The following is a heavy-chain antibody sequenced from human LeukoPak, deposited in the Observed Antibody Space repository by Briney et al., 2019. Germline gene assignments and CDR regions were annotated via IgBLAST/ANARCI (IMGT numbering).Heavy chain of an antibody. Sequence: GGSLRLSCAVSGFTFSRYWMTWVRQAPGKGLEWVANIKVDGSEKYYVDAVKGRFTVSRDNAKNSLYLQMNSLRAEDTAVYYCARDAYRDRYFDYWGQGTLVTVSS. CDR2: IKVDGSEK. V-gene: IGHV3-7*01. D-gene: IGHD4-11*01. CDR1: GFTFSRYW. J-gene: IGHJ4*02. CDR3: ARDAYRDRYFDY.